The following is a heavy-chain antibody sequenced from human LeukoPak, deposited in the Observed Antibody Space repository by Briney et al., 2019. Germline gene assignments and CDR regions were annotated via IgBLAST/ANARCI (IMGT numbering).Heavy chain of an antibody. D-gene: IGHD2-15*01. J-gene: IGHJ5*02. CDR1: GFTSNGFMFDDFA. V-gene: IGHV3-20*04. CDR3: ARDVAATTVAAGAFDP. CDR2: IDWRGANT. Sequence: GGSLRLSCEASGFTSNGFMFDDFAMSWFPQGPGKGLEWVSGIDWRGANTGYADSVKGRFTISRDNGKNFLYLQMNSLRDEDTALYYCARDVAATTVAAGAFDPWGQGTLVIVTS.